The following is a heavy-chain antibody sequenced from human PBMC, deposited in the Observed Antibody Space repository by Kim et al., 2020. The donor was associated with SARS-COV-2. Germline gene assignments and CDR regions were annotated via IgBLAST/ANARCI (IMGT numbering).Heavy chain of an antibody. CDR2: ISGSGGST. CDR1: GFTFSSYA. J-gene: IGHJ4*02. CDR3: AKMGWELLKGGDYFDY. V-gene: IGHV3-23*01. Sequence: GGSLRLSCAASGFTFSSYAMSWVRQAPGKGLEWVSAISGSGGSTYYADSVKGRFTISRDNSKNTLYLQMNSLRAEDTAVYYCAKMGWELLKGGDYFDYWGQGTLVTVSS. D-gene: IGHD1-26*01.